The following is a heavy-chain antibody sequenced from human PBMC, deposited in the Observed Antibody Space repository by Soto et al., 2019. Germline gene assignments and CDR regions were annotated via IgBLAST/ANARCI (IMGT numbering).Heavy chain of an antibody. J-gene: IGHJ6*02. V-gene: IGHV3-30*18. CDR3: AKSLVVADYYYYYGMDV. CDR2: ISYDGSNK. CDR1: GFTFSSYG. D-gene: IGHD2-15*01. Sequence: GGSLRLSCAASGFTFSSYGMHWVRQAPGKGLEWVAVISYDGSNKYYADSVKGRFTISRDNSKNTLYLQMNSLRAEDTAVYYCAKSLVVADYYYYYGMDVWGQGTTVTVSS.